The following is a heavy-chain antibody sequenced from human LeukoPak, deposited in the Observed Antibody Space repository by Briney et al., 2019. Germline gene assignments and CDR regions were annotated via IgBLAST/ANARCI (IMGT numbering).Heavy chain of an antibody. CDR3: ARVRLGSGWSLFDF. Sequence: GGSLRLSCAASGFTVSSNYMSWVRQAPGKGLEWVSVIYSGGSTYYADSVKGRFTISRHISQNTLYLQMNSLGAEDTAAYYCARVRLGSGWSLFDFWGQGTLVTVSS. D-gene: IGHD6-19*01. J-gene: IGHJ4*02. CDR1: GFTVSSNY. V-gene: IGHV3-53*04. CDR2: IYSGGST.